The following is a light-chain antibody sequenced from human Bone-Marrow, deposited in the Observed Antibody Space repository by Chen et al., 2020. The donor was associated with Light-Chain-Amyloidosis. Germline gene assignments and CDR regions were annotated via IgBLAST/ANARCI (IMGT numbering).Light chain of an antibody. CDR1: SGSIATNY. V-gene: IGLV6-57*01. Sequence: NFMLTQPHSVSESPGKTVIISCTRSSGSIATNYVQGYQQRPGRSPTTVIYEDDQRPSGVPDRFSGSIERSSNADSLTITGLKTEDEADYYCQSYQGSSQGVFGGGTKLTVL. CDR3: QSYQGSSQGV. J-gene: IGLJ3*02. CDR2: EDD.